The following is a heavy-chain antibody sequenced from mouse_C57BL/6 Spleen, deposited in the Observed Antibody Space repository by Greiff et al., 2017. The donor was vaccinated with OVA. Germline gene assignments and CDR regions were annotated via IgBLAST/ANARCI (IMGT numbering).Heavy chain of an antibody. CDR3: EKCERQGTVVAARYFDV. CDR1: GYTFTEYS. D-gene: IGHD1-1*01. J-gene: IGHJ1*03. Sequence: VQLQQSGAELVKPGASVKLSCKASGYTFTEYSIHWVKQRSGQGLEWIGWFYPGSGSIKYNEKFKDKATLTADKSASTVYMELSRLTSEDSAVYACEKCERQGTVVAARYFDVWGTGTTVTVSS. V-gene: IGHV1-62-2*01. CDR2: FYPGSGSI.